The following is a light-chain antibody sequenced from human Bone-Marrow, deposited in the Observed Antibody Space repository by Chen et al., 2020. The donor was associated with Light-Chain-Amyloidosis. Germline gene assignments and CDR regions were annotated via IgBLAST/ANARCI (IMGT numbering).Light chain of an antibody. CDR2: EVT. V-gene: IGLV2-14*01. Sequence: SALTQPASVSGSPGPSITLSCRGTSSDVGGDNHVSWYQQHPDKAPKLMIYEVTNRPSWVPDRFSGSKSDNTASLTISGLQTEDEADYFCSSYTITNTLVFGSGTRVTVL. CDR3: SSYTITNTLV. CDR1: SSDVGGDNH. J-gene: IGLJ1*01.